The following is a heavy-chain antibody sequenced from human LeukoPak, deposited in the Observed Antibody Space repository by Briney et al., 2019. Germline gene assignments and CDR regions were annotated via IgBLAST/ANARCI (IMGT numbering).Heavy chain of an antibody. CDR1: GFTFSSYS. J-gene: IGHJ3*02. CDR2: ISSSSSTI. CDR3: AKGLYCTTGVCPGDFFDM. Sequence: PGGSLRFSCAASGFTFSSYSMNWVRQAPGKGLEWVSYISSSSSTIYYADSVKGRFTISRDNSKNTLFLQMHSLTDEDTAVYYCAKGLYCTTGVCPGDFFDMWGQGTMVTVSS. D-gene: IGHD2-8*01. V-gene: IGHV3-48*02.